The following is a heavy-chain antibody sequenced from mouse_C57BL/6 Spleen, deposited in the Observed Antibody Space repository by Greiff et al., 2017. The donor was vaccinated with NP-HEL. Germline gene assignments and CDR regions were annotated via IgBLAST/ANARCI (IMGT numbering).Heavy chain of an antibody. CDR3: ARHEDYSNSFAY. D-gene: IGHD2-5*01. CDR2: FYPGSGSI. Sequence: QVQLKHSGAELVKPGASVKLSCKASGYTFTEYTIHWVKQRSGQGLEWMGWFYPGSGSIKYNEKFKDKATLTADKSSSTVYMELSRLTSEDSAVYFCARHEDYSNSFAYWGQGTLVTVSA. J-gene: IGHJ3*01. CDR1: GYTFTEYT. V-gene: IGHV1-62-2*01.